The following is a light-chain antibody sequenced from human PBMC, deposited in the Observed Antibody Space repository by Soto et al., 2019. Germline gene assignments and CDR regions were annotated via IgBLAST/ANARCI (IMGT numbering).Light chain of an antibody. CDR1: QSVSSN. J-gene: IGKJ1*01. V-gene: IGKV3-15*01. Sequence: EIVMTQSPATLSVSPGERATLSCRASQSVSSNLAWYQQKPGQAPRLLIYGASTRATGIPARFSGSGSATEFTLTISSLQSEEFAVYYCQQYNNWPRTFGQGTKVEIK. CDR2: GAS. CDR3: QQYNNWPRT.